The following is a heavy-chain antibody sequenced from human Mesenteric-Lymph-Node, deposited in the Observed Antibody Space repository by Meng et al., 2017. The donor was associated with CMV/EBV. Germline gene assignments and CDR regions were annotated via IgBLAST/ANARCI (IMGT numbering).Heavy chain of an antibody. D-gene: IGHD7-27*01. V-gene: IGHV1-2*02. CDR3: ARAESTWGAFDI. Sequence: ASVKVSCKASGYSVTDRYLHWFREAPGQGLQWMGWINPNGGATNYAQKFQGRVTMTRDTSINTVYMELRRLRSDDTAVYYCARAESTWGAFDIWGQGTMVTVSS. J-gene: IGHJ3*02. CDR1: GYSVTDRY. CDR2: INPNGGAT.